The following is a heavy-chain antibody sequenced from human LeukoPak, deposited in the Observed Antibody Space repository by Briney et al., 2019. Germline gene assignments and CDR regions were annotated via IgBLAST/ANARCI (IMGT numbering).Heavy chain of an antibody. D-gene: IGHD2-15*01. Sequence: PSETLSLTCTVSGGSVSSGSYCWSWIRQPPGKGLEWIGYIYYSGSTNYDPSLKSRVTISVDTSKNQFSVRLTSVAAADTAVHYCARAAYCSGASCYFDYWGQGTLVTVSS. CDR1: GGSVSSGSYC. CDR3: ARAAYCSGASCYFDY. J-gene: IGHJ4*02. CDR2: IYYSGST. V-gene: IGHV4-61*01.